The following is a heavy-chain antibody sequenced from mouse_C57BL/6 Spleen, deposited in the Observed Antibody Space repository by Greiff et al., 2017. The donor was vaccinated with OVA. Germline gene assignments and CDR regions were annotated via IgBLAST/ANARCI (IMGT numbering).Heavy chain of an antibody. CDR1: GYSFTGYY. D-gene: IGHD1-1*02. V-gene: IGHV1-42*01. CDR3: ARSGGRGNYAMDY. Sequence: EVQLQQSGPELVKPGASVKISCKASGYSFTGYYMNWVKQSPEKSLEWIGEINPSTGGTTYNQKFKAKATLTVDKSSSTAYMQLKSLTSDDSAVYYCARSGGRGNYAMDYWGQGTSVTVSS. CDR2: INPSTGGT. J-gene: IGHJ4*01.